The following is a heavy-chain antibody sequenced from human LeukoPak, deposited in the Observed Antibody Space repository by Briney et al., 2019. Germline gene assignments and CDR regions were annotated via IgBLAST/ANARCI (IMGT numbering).Heavy chain of an antibody. CDR3: AKAHGGTYSGYDSTFDI. CDR1: GYTFTSYG. D-gene: IGHD5-12*01. V-gene: IGHV1-18*01. J-gene: IGHJ3*02. Sequence: ASVKVSCKASGYTFTSYGISWVRQAPGQGLEWMGWISPYNGNTNYAQKLQGRVTMTTDTSTSTAYMELRSLRSDDTAVYYCAKAHGGTYSGYDSTFDIWGQGTMVTVSS. CDR2: ISPYNGNT.